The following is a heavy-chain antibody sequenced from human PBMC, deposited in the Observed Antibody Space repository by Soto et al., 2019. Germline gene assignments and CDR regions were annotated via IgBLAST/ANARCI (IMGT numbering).Heavy chain of an antibody. CDR3: ARSPIVVVPAAIYYYYYYGMDV. CDR1: GDSVSSNSAA. D-gene: IGHD2-2*01. Sequence: TLSITCAISGDSVSSNSAAWNWIRQSPSRGLEWLGRTYYRSKWYNVYAVSVKSRITINPDTSKTQFSLQLNSVTPEDTAIYYCARSPIVVVPAAIYYYYYYGMDVWGQGTTVTVSS. V-gene: IGHV6-1*01. CDR2: TYYRSKWYN. J-gene: IGHJ6*02.